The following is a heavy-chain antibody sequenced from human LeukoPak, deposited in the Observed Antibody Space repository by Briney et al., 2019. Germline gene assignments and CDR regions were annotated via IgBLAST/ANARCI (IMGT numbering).Heavy chain of an antibody. Sequence: SETLSLTCTVSGGSISSSSYYWGWIRQPPGKGLEWIGSIYYSGSTYYNPSLKSRVTISVDTSKNQFSLKLSSVTAADTAVYYCARGISTVTTEWFDPWGQGTLVTVSS. J-gene: IGHJ5*02. V-gene: IGHV4-39*01. CDR1: GGSISSSSYY. CDR2: IYYSGST. D-gene: IGHD4-17*01. CDR3: ARGISTVTTEWFDP.